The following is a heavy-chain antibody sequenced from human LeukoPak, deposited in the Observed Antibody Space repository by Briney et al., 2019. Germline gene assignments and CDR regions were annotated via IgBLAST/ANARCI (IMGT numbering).Heavy chain of an antibody. D-gene: IGHD1-26*01. V-gene: IGHV3-20*04. CDR1: GFTLEDYG. Sequence: PGGSLRLSCAASGFTLEDYGMSWVRQVPGKGLEWVSSISSNGGGTGVADSVKGRLTISRDNAKNSLYVQMNSLRGEDTAVYYCARDGYSGSYYRLYYFFMDDWGKGTTVTVSS. J-gene: IGHJ6*03. CDR2: ISSNGGGT. CDR3: ARDGYSGSYYRLYYFFMDD.